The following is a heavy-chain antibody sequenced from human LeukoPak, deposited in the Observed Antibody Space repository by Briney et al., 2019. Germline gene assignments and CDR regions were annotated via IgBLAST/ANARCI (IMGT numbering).Heavy chain of an antibody. Sequence: GGSLRLSCAASGFTFSSYAMHWVRQAPGKGLEWVAVISYDGSNKYYADSVKGRFTISRDNSKNTLYLQMNSLRAEDTAVYYCARGPGDYYSPEFDYWGQGTLVTVSS. D-gene: IGHD3-22*01. CDR3: ARGPGDYYSPEFDY. J-gene: IGHJ4*02. CDR1: GFTFSSYA. V-gene: IGHV3-30*01. CDR2: ISYDGSNK.